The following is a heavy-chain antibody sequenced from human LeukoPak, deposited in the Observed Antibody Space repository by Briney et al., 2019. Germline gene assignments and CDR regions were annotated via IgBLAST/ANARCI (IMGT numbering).Heavy chain of an antibody. CDR1: GGSFSGYY. Sequence: SETLSLTCAVYGGSFSGYYWSWIRQPPGKGLEWIGEINHSGSTNYNPSLKSRVTISVDTSKNQFSLKLSSVTAADTAVYYCARELNWRYFDYWGQGTLVTVSS. CDR2: INHSGST. V-gene: IGHV4-34*01. CDR3: ARELNWRYFDY. D-gene: IGHD1-1*01. J-gene: IGHJ4*02.